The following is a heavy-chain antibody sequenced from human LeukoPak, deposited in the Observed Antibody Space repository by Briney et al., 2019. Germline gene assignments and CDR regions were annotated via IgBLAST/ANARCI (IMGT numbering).Heavy chain of an antibody. CDR2: ISAYNGNT. CDR3: ARGTITMVRGVIISHYYYGMDV. CDR1: GCTFTSDG. V-gene: IGHV1-18*01. Sequence: GASVKVSCKASGCTFTSDGISWVRQAPGQGLEWMGWISAYNGNTNYAQKLQGRVTMTTDTSTSTAYMELRSLRSDDTAVYYCARGTITMVRGVIISHYYYGMDVWGQGTTVTVSS. J-gene: IGHJ6*02. D-gene: IGHD3-10*01.